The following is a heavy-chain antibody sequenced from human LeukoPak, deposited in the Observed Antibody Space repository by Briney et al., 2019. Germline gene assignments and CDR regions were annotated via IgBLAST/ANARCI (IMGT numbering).Heavy chain of an antibody. V-gene: IGHV1-69*05. D-gene: IGHD3-3*01. CDR1: GGTFISYA. Sequence: SVKVSCKASGGTFISYAISWVRQAPGQGLEWMGGIIPIFGTANYAQKFQGRVTITTDESTSTAYMELSSLRSEDTAVYYCARTIFGVVIPTENCFDPWGQGTLVTVSS. CDR2: IIPIFGTA. CDR3: ARTIFGVVIPTENCFDP. J-gene: IGHJ5*02.